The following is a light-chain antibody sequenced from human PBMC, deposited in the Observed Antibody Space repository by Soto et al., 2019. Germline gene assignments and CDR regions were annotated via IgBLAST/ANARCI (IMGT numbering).Light chain of an antibody. Sequence: EIVMTQSPATLSVSPGERATLSCRASQRVSSNLAWYQQNPGQAPRLLIYGASTRATGIPARFSGSGSGTEFTLTISSLQSEDFAVYYCQQYNNWPLEFTFGQGTKLEIK. V-gene: IGKV3-15*01. CDR3: QQYNNWPLEFT. J-gene: IGKJ2*01. CDR1: QRVSSN. CDR2: GAS.